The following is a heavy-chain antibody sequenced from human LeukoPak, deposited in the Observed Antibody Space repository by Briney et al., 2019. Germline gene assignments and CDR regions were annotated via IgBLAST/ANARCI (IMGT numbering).Heavy chain of an antibody. CDR2: IIPILGIA. D-gene: IGHD5-24*01. CDR3: ARGGMATITYDY. V-gene: IGHV1-69*04. J-gene: IGHJ4*02. Sequence: SVKVSCKASGGTFSSYAISWVRQAPGQGLEWMGRIIPILGIANYAQKFQGRVTITADKSTSTAYMELSSLRSEDTAVYYCARGGMATITYDYWGQGTLVTVSS. CDR1: GGTFSSYA.